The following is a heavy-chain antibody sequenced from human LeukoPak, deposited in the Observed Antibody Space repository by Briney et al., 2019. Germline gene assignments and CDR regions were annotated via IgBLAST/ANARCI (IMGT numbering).Heavy chain of an antibody. D-gene: IGHD2-8*01. J-gene: IGHJ4*02. CDR1: GGSISSYY. V-gene: IGHV4-4*07. CDR3: ASRPNLYCSHGVCYISDY. Sequence: SETLSLTCTVSGGSISSYYWSWIRQPAGKGLEWIGRIYTSGSTNYNPSLKSRVTISVDKSKNQFSLKLSSVTAADTAVYYCASRPNLYCSHGVCYISDYWGQGTLVTVSS. CDR2: IYTSGST.